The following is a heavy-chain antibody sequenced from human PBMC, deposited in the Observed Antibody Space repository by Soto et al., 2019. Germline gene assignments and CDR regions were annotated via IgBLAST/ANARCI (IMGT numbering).Heavy chain of an antibody. J-gene: IGHJ5*02. CDR1: GGTFSSYA. CDR2: IIPIFGTA. D-gene: IGHD2-15*01. Sequence: QVQLVQSGAEVKKPGSSVKVSCKASGGTFSSYAISWVRQATGQGLEWMGGIIPIFGTANYAQKFQGRVTITADASTSTAYMELSSRRAEGPAVYYCAREVVVAATGWFDPWGQGTLVTVAS. V-gene: IGHV1-69*12. CDR3: AREVVVAATGWFDP.